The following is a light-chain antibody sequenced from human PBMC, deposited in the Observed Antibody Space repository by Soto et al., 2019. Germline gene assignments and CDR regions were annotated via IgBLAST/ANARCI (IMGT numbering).Light chain of an antibody. Sequence: IQMTQSPSSLSASVGDRVTITCQASQDISNYLDWYQQKPGKAPKLLISDASRLETGVPSRFSGRGSGTDFTFTISSLQPEDIATYYCQQYHSLITFGRGTRWRV. CDR3: QQYHSLIT. CDR1: QDISNY. V-gene: IGKV1-33*01. J-gene: IGKJ5*01. CDR2: DAS.